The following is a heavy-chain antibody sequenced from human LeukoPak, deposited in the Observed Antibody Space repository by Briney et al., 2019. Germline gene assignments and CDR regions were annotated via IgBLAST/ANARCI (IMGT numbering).Heavy chain of an antibody. CDR2: IYYSGST. CDR3: ARHFVGDY. Sequence: PSETLSLTCTVSGGSISSSSYYWGWIRQPPGKGLEWMGSIYYSGSTYYNPSPKSRVTISVDTSKNQFSLKLSSVTAADTAVYYCARHFVGDYWGQGTLVTVSS. V-gene: IGHV4-39*01. D-gene: IGHD3-16*02. J-gene: IGHJ4*02. CDR1: GGSISSSSYY.